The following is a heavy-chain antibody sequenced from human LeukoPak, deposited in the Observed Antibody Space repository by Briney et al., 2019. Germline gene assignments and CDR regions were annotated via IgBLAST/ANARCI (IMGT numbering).Heavy chain of an antibody. Sequence: SETLSLTCTVSGGSISRYYWSWIRQPPGKGLEGIGYIYYSGSTNYNPSLKSRVTISVDTSKNQFSLKLSSVTAADTAVYYCASSSLWGATLDYWGQGTLVTVSS. CDR3: ASSSLWGATLDY. J-gene: IGHJ4*02. V-gene: IGHV4-59*01. CDR1: GGSISRYY. CDR2: IYYSGST. D-gene: IGHD1-26*01.